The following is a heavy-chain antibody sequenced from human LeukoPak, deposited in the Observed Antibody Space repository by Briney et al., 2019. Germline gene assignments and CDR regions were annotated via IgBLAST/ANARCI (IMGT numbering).Heavy chain of an antibody. D-gene: IGHD1-26*01. CDR2: ISSSSSTI. Sequence: PGGSLRLSCAASGFTFSSYSMNWVRQAPGKGLEWVSYISSSSSTIYYADSVKGRFTISRDNAKNSLYLQMNSLRAEDTAVYYCATEPVGATYYFDYRGQGALVTVSS. CDR3: ATEPVGATYYFDY. J-gene: IGHJ4*02. V-gene: IGHV3-48*01. CDR1: GFTFSSYS.